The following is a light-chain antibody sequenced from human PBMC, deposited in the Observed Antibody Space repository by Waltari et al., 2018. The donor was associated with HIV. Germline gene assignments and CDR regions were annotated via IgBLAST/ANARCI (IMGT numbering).Light chain of an antibody. Sequence: QSALTQSPSASGSPGQSVTLSCTGTNSDIGTYDYVSWYQQHPGKAPKLVISEVTKRPSGVSDRFSGSKSGNTAFLTVSGLQAEDEADYYCSSFANRDGFYVLFGGGTRLTVL. J-gene: IGLJ2*01. CDR2: EVT. CDR3: SSFANRDGFYVL. V-gene: IGLV2-8*01. CDR1: NSDIGTYDY.